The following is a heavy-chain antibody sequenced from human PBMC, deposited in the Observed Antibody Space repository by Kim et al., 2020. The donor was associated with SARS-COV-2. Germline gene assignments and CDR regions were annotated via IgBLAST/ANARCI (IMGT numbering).Heavy chain of an antibody. Sequence: ASVKVSCKASGYTFTSYAMNWVRQAPGQGLEWMGWINTNTGNPTYAQGFTGRFVFSLDTSVSTAYLQISSLKAEDTAVYYCARDQGRVLLWFGELLYPRGFDYWGQGTLVTVSS. CDR2: INTNTGNP. V-gene: IGHV7-4-1*02. CDR1: GYTFTSYA. D-gene: IGHD3-10*01. J-gene: IGHJ4*02. CDR3: ARDQGRVLLWFGELLYPRGFDY.